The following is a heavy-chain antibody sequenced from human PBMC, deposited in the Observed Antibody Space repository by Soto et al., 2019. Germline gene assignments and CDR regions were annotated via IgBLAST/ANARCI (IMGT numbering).Heavy chain of an antibody. V-gene: IGHV3-23*01. Sequence: EVQVLDSGGGLVQPGGSLRLSCAASGFTFYNYAMGWVRQAPGKGLEWVSAITGTGSDTYYVDSVKGRFTISRDNSENTLYLQMNSLRAEDTAIYYCAKLGSSSWSPHYYFDYWGQGTLVTVSS. CDR1: GFTFYNYA. J-gene: IGHJ4*02. CDR2: ITGTGSDT. D-gene: IGHD2-2*01. CDR3: AKLGSSSWSPHYYFDY.